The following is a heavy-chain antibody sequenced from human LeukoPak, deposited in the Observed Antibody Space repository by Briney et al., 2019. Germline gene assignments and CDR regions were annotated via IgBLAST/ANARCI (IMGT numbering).Heavy chain of an antibody. Sequence: SETLSLTCAVYGGSFSGYYWSWIRQPPGKGLEWIGEINHSGSTNYNPSLKSRVTISVDTSKNQFSLKLSSVTAADTAVYYCARHSGIDSSGYYYGYYYYYMDVWGKGTTVTISS. D-gene: IGHD3-22*01. CDR3: ARHSGIDSSGYYYGYYYYYMDV. CDR1: GGSFSGYY. V-gene: IGHV4-34*01. J-gene: IGHJ6*03. CDR2: INHSGST.